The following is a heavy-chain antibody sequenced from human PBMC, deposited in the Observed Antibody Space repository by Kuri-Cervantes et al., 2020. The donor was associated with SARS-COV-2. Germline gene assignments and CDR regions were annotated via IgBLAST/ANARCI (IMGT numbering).Heavy chain of an antibody. J-gene: IGHJ6*02. D-gene: IGHD3-22*01. Sequence: GESLKISCVVSGFTFSNYWMHWVRQAPGKGLVWVARISSDGRSRSFADAVEGRFTISRDNAKNSLYLQMNSLRPEDTALYYCAKDTDYYDNAGSSSYGMDVWGQGTTVTVSS. V-gene: IGHV3-74*01. CDR1: GFTFSNYW. CDR2: ISSDGRSR. CDR3: AKDTDYYDNAGSSSYGMDV.